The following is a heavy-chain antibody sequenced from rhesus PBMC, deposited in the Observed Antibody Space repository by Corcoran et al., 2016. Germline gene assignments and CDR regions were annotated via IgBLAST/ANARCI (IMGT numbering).Heavy chain of an antibody. CDR2: ITYSGST. J-gene: IGHJ4*01. V-gene: IGHV4-122*02. CDR1: GGSLSSGYYY. Sequence: QVQLQESGPGLVKPSETLPLTCAVSGGSLSSGYYYWSWIRQPPGQGLEWIGYITYSGSTSYNPSLKSRVTISRDTSKNQFSLKLSSVTAADTAVYYCARDAYCTSTTCYGFDYWGQGVLVTVSS. CDR3: ARDAYCTSTTCYGFDY. D-gene: IGHD2-2*01.